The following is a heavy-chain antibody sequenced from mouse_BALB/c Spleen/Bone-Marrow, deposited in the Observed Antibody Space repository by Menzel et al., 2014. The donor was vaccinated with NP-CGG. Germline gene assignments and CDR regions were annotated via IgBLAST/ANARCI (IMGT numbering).Heavy chain of an antibody. CDR2: ISSGGSYT. CDR1: GFAFXSYD. J-gene: IGHJ2*01. Sequence: EVKLVESGGGLVKPGGSLKLSCAASGFAFXSYDMSWVRQTPEKRLEWVATISSGGSYTYYPDSVKGRFTISRDNARNTLSLQMSSLRSEDTALYYCVRRVQLDYWGQGTTLTVSS. CDR3: VRRVQLDY. V-gene: IGHV5-9*02.